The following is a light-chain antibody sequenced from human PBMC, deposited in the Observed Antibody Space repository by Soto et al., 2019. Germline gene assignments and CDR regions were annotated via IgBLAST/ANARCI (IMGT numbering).Light chain of an antibody. Sequence: DIQMTQSPSTLSASVGDRVNITCRARQSISSLLAWYQQKPGKAPKVLIYKASSLESGVPSRFSGSGSGTEFTLTISSLQPDDFATYYCQQYNSYPRTFGQGTKVEIK. CDR3: QQYNSYPRT. V-gene: IGKV1-5*03. CDR2: KAS. CDR1: QSISSL. J-gene: IGKJ1*01.